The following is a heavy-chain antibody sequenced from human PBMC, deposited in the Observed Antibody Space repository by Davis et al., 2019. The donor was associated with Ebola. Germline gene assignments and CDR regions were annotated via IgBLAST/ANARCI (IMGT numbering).Heavy chain of an antibody. D-gene: IGHD4-11*01. Sequence: GESLQISCRASGFTFGDHHMDWVRQSPGKGLEWVGRSRNRRKGFTTEYAASVRGRFRITRDNSQNSIYLQMSSLRVDDTAVYFCTRDLSNSDYTAFDYWGQGTRVTVSS. CDR3: TRDLSNSDYTAFDY. CDR2: SRNRRKGFTT. J-gene: IGHJ4*02. CDR1: GFTFGDHH. V-gene: IGHV3-72*01.